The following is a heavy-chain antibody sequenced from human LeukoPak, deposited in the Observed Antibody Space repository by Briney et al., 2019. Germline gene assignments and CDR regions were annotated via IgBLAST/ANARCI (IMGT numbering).Heavy chain of an antibody. V-gene: IGHV3-7*01. CDR1: GFTFSSYA. CDR2: IEEDGTDK. D-gene: IGHD1-26*01. CDR3: AKSGGFFDT. Sequence: GGSLRLSCAASGFTFSSYAMHWVRQAPGKGLEWVANIEEDGTDKYYVDSVVGRFTISRDNAQNLLYLHMNSLRAEDTGVYHCAKSGGFFDTWGQGTLVTVSS. J-gene: IGHJ4*02.